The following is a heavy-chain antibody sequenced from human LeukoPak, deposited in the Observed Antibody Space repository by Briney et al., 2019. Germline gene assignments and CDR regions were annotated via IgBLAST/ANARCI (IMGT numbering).Heavy chain of an antibody. CDR1: GGSFSGYY. D-gene: IGHD2-2*01. Sequence: SETLSLTCAVYGGSFSGYYWSWIRQPPGKGLEWIGEINHSGSTNYNPSPKSRVTISVDTSKNQFSLKLSSVTAADTAVYYCARGLLWPQGYYYYMDVWGKGTTVTVSS. CDR3: ARGLLWPQGYYYYMDV. V-gene: IGHV4-34*01. J-gene: IGHJ6*03. CDR2: INHSGST.